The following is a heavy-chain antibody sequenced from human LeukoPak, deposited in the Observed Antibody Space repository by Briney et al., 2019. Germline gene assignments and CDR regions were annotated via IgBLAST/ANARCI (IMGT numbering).Heavy chain of an antibody. D-gene: IGHD3-9*01. CDR1: GYTFTSYA. Sequence: ASVTVSFKASGYTFTSYAMNWVGQAPGQGVEWMGWINTNSGNPTYAQGFTGRFVFYLDTSVSTAYLQISSLKAEDTAVYYCARDQPYYDILTGYFHYYYMDVWGKGTTVTVSS. J-gene: IGHJ6*03. CDR2: INTNSGNP. CDR3: ARDQPYYDILTGYFHYYYMDV. V-gene: IGHV7-4-1*02.